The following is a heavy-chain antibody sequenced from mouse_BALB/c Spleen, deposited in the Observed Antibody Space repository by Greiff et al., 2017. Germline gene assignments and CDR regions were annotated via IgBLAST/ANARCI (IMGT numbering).Heavy chain of an antibody. V-gene: IGHV5-4*02. CDR3: ARDPVYYGSLYAMDY. J-gene: IGHJ4*01. D-gene: IGHD1-1*01. CDR2: ISDGGSYT. Sequence: EVQLVESGGGLVKPGGSLKLSCAASGFTFSDYYMYWVRQTPEKRLEWVATISDGGSYTYYPDSVKGRFTISRDNAKNNLYLQMSSLKSEDTAMYYCARDPVYYGSLYAMDYWGQGTSVTVSS. CDR1: GFTFSDYY.